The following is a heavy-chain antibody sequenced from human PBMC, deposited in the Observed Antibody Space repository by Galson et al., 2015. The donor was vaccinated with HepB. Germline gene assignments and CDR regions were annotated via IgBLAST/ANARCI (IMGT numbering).Heavy chain of an antibody. D-gene: IGHD2-8*02. CDR1: GFTISNSG. V-gene: IGHV3-30*04. CDR3: ARDRGYWTGHLDY. Sequence: SLRLSCAASGFTISNSGLHWVRQAPGKGLEWVAVISYDESNKYYADSVKGRFTISRDNSKKTLYLQMDSLRTEDTARYYCARDRGYWTGHLDYWGQGTLVTVSS. CDR2: ISYDESNK. J-gene: IGHJ4*02.